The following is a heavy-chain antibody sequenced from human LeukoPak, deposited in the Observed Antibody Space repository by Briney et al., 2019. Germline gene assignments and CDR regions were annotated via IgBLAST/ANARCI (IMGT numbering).Heavy chain of an antibody. J-gene: IGHJ4*02. Sequence: GGSLRLSCAASGFTVSSNYMSWVRQAPGKGLEWVSVIYSGVSTYYADSVKGRFTISRDNSKNTGYLKMNSLRAEDTAVYYCARASRGVRGVTGDFDYWGQGTLVTVSS. V-gene: IGHV3-66*02. CDR3: ARASRGVRGVTGDFDY. D-gene: IGHD3-10*01. CDR2: IYSGVST. CDR1: GFTVSSNY.